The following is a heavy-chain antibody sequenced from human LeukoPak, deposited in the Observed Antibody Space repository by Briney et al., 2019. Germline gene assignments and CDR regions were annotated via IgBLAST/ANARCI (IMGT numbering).Heavy chain of an antibody. D-gene: IGHD6-13*01. CDR1: GFTFDDYA. CDR3: AKGYSSSWYYFDY. Sequence: GRSLRLSCAASGFTFDDYAMHWVRQAPGKGLEWVSGISWNSGSIGYADSVKGRFTIPRDNAKNSLYLQMNSLRAEDTALYYCAKGYSSSWYYFDYWGQGTLVTVSS. CDR2: ISWNSGSI. J-gene: IGHJ4*02. V-gene: IGHV3-9*01.